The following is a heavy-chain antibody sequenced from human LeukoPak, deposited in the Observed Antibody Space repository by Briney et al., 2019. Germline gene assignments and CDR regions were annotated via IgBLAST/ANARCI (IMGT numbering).Heavy chain of an antibody. Sequence: ASVKVSCKASGYTFTSYDISWVRQAPGQGLEWMGWISAYNGNTNYAQKLQGRVTMTTDTSTSTAYMELRSLRSDDTAVYYCARIMVRGVFIQSFFDYWGQGTLVTVSS. CDR2: ISAYNGNT. D-gene: IGHD3-10*01. CDR1: GYTFTSYD. J-gene: IGHJ4*02. V-gene: IGHV1-18*01. CDR3: ARIMVRGVFIQSFFDY.